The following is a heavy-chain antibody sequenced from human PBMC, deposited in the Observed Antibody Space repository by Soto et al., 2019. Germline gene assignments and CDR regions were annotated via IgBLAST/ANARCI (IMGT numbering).Heavy chain of an antibody. J-gene: IGHJ4*02. CDR3: ARGPITGTRGYFDY. V-gene: IGHV4-34*01. D-gene: IGHD1-7*01. CDR2: INHSGST. CDR1: GGSFSGYF. Sequence: SETLSLTCAVSGGSFSGYFWSWIRQPPGKGLEWIGEINHSGSTNYNPSLKSRVTISVDTSKNQFSLKLSSVTAADTAVYYCARGPITGTRGYFDYWGQGTLVTVSS.